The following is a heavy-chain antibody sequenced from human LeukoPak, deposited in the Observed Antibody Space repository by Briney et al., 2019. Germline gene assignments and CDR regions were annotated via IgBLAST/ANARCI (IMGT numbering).Heavy chain of an antibody. J-gene: IGHJ3*02. D-gene: IGHD3-10*01. CDR2: MNPNSGNT. Sequence: GASVKVSCKASGYTFTSYDINWVRQATGQGLEWMGWMNPNSGNTGYAQKFQGRVTMTRNTSISTAYMELSRLRSDDTAVYYCARVHGDDAFDIWGQGTMVTVSS. CDR1: GYTFTSYD. CDR3: ARVHGDDAFDI. V-gene: IGHV1-8*01.